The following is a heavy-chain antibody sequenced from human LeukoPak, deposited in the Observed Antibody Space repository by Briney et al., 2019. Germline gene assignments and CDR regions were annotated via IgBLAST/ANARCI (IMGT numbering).Heavy chain of an antibody. Sequence: ASVKVSCKASGYTSTSYGISWVRQAPGQGLEWMGWISAYNGNTNYAQKLQGRVTMTTDTSTSTAYMELRSLRSDDTAVYYCARYIPYYDFWSGLTLLDYYYYGMDVWGQGTTVTVSS. CDR3: ARYIPYYDFWSGLTLLDYYYYGMDV. CDR2: ISAYNGNT. V-gene: IGHV1-18*01. J-gene: IGHJ6*02. D-gene: IGHD3-3*01. CDR1: GYTSTSYG.